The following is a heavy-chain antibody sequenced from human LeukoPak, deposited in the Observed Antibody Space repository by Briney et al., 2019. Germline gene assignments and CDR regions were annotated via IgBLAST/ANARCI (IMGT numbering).Heavy chain of an antibody. J-gene: IGHJ6*03. CDR3: ARHIAAAVDYYYYYYMDV. D-gene: IGHD6-13*01. CDR1: GSKFATYW. V-gene: IGHV5-51*01. Sequence: GESLKISCMGSGSKFATYWIAWVRQMPGKGLEWVGIINADDSDTAYSPSFEGQVTISADRSIGTAYLQWSSLKASDTAMYYCARHIAAAVDYYYYYYMDVWGKGTTVTVSS. CDR2: INADDSDT.